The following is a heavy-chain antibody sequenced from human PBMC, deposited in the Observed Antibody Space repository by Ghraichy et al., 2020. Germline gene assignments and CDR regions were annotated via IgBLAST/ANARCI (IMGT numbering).Heavy chain of an antibody. D-gene: IGHD1-14*01. Sequence: SETLSLTCAVYGGSFSDYYWSWIRQPPGKGLEWIGEINHSGSTNYNPSLKSRVTISVDTSKNQFSLKLSSVTAADTAVYYCARGGRAVPGRWIDPWGQGTLFTVSS. CDR3: ARGGRAVPGRWIDP. J-gene: IGHJ5*02. V-gene: IGHV4-34*01. CDR2: INHSGST. CDR1: GGSFSDYY.